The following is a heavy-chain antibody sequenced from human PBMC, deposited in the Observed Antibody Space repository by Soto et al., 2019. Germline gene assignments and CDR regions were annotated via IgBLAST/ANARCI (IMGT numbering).Heavy chain of an antibody. Sequence: EVQPVESGGGLVQPGGSLRLSCAASGFTFRSSWMYWVRQTPGKGPVWVSCINGDGSVIYYADSVKGRFTISRDNARDTLYLQMNSLTTEDSAVYYCVRDIRWGQGTLVSVSS. CDR2: INGDGSVI. J-gene: IGHJ4*02. V-gene: IGHV3-74*01. CDR3: VRDIR. CDR1: GFTFRSSW.